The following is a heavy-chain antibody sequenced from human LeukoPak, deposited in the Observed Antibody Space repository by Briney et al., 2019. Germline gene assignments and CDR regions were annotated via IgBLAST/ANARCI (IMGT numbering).Heavy chain of an antibody. Sequence: PSETLSLTCTVSGGSISSSSYYWGWIRQPPGKGLEWIGSIYYSGSTYYNPSLKSRVTISVDTSKNQFSLKLSSVTAADTAVYYCVLAAAARGGAFDIWGQGTMVTVSS. CDR3: VLAAAARGGAFDI. V-gene: IGHV4-39*01. CDR1: GGSISSSSYY. J-gene: IGHJ3*02. D-gene: IGHD6-13*01. CDR2: IYYSGST.